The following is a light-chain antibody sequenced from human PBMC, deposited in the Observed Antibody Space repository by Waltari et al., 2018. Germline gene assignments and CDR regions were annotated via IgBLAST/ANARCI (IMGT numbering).Light chain of an antibody. J-gene: IGKJ1*01. Sequence: EIVLTQSPGTLSLSVGERATVSGRTIQSVSRALAWYQQKPGQAPRLLIYGASTRATGIPDRFSGSGSGTDFSLTISRLEPDDFAVYYCQHYLRLPVTFGQGTTVEI. CDR3: QHYLRLPVT. V-gene: IGKV3-20*01. CDR2: GAS. CDR1: QSVSRA.